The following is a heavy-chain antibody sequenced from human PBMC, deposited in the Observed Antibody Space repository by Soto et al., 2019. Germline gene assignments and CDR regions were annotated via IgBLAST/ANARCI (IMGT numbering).Heavy chain of an antibody. CDR2: IDWDDDK. V-gene: IGHV2-70*12. D-gene: IGHD6-13*01. CDR3: AHVAAAGHTFDY. Sequence: SGPTLVNPTQTLTLTCTFSGFSLSTSGMCVSWIRQPPGKALEWLARIDWDDDKYYSTSLKTRLTISKDTSKNQVVLTMTNMDPVDTATYYCAHVAAAGHTFDYWGQGTLVTASS. CDR1: GFSLSTSGMC. J-gene: IGHJ4*02.